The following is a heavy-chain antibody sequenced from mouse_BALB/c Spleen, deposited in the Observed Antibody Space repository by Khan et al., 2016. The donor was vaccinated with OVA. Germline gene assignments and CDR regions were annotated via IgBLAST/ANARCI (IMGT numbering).Heavy chain of an antibody. V-gene: IGHV5-17*02. CDR1: GFTFSNFG. CDR3: ARSLITTWYFEV. CDR2: ISSGSATI. Sequence: VELVESGGGLVQPGGSRKLSCAASGFTFSNFGMHWVRQAPEKGLEWVAYISSGSATIYYADTVKGRFTISRDNPKNTLFLQMTSLRSEDTAIYYCARSLITTWYFEVWGAGTTVTVSS. D-gene: IGHD2-4*01. J-gene: IGHJ1*01.